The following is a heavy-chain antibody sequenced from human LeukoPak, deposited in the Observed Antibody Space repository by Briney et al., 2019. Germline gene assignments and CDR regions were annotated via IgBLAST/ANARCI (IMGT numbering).Heavy chain of an antibody. Sequence: GGSLRLSCAASGFTFSSYAMSWVRQAPGEGLEWVSTISGSAGSTYYADSVKGRFTISRDNSKNTLYLQMNSLRAEDTAVYYCAKAKGWLQIFDYWGQGTLVIVSS. D-gene: IGHD6-19*01. CDR2: ISGSAGST. V-gene: IGHV3-23*01. CDR3: AKAKGWLQIFDY. J-gene: IGHJ4*02. CDR1: GFTFSSYA.